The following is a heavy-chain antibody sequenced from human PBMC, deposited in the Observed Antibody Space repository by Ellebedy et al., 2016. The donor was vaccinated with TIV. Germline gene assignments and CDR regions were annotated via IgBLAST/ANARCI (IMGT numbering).Heavy chain of an antibody. CDR3: ARVETVDTFHYDS. V-gene: IGHV4-39*07. Sequence: MPSETLSLTCTVSADSISGSNCYWGWIRQPPGKGLEWIGSIYYSGSAYYNPSLKSRVTVSVDTSKNQFSLRLSSVTAADTAVYYCARVETVDTFHYDSWGQGTLVTVSS. D-gene: IGHD2/OR15-2a*01. CDR2: IYYSGSA. J-gene: IGHJ4*02. CDR1: ADSISGSNCY.